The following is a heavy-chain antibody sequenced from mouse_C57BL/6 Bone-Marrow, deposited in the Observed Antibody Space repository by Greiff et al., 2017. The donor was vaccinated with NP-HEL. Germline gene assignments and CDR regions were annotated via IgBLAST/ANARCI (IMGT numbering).Heavy chain of an antibody. J-gene: IGHJ3*01. V-gene: IGHV14-4*01. CDR3: TGWCFAY. CDR2: IDPENGDT. CDR1: GFNFTDYY. Sequence: EVQLQQSGAELVRPGASVKLSCTASGFNFTDYYMHWVKQRPEQGLEWIGWIDPENGDTEYASKFQGKAPITADTSSNTAYLQLSRLTYGDTAVYYCTGWCFAYWGQGTLVTVSA. D-gene: IGHD1-1*02.